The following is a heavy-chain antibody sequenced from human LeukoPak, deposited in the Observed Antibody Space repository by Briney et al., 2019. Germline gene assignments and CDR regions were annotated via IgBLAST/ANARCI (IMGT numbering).Heavy chain of an antibody. D-gene: IGHD3-10*01. V-gene: IGHV3-11*04. CDR1: GFTFSDYY. CDR2: ISSSGSTI. Sequence: GGSLRLSCAASGFTFSDYYMSWIRQAPGKGLEWVTYISSSGSTIYYADSVKGRFTISRDNAKNSLYLQMNSLRAEDTAVYYCASPVLLWFGELLFRPMDVWGKGTTVTVSS. J-gene: IGHJ6*04. CDR3: ASPVLLWFGELLFRPMDV.